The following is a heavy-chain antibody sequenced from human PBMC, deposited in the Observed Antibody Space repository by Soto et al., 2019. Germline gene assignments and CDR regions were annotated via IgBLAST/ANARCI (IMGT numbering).Heavy chain of an antibody. CDR2: IYYSGST. Sequence: SETLSLTCTVSGGSVSSGSYYWSWIRQPPGKGLEWIGYIYYSGSTNYNPSLKSRVTISVDTSKNQFSLKLSSVTAADTAVYYCARVVTYDFWSGYYLWGQGTLVTVS. J-gene: IGHJ4*02. CDR3: ARVVTYDFWSGYYL. CDR1: GGSVSSGSYY. D-gene: IGHD3-3*01. V-gene: IGHV4-61*01.